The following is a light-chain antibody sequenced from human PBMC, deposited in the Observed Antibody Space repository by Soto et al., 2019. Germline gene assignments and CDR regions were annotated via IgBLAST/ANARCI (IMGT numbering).Light chain of an antibody. Sequence: VFKLSPCTLSLSQRERATLSCRASQSVAANYLAWYQQKRGQAPRLLIYGASSRATGIPDRFSGSGSGTDFTLTISWLEPEDFALFFCQQSGTSEIIFGQGTLLEIK. CDR1: QSVAANY. CDR3: QQSGTSEII. J-gene: IGKJ5*01. V-gene: IGKV3-20*01. CDR2: GAS.